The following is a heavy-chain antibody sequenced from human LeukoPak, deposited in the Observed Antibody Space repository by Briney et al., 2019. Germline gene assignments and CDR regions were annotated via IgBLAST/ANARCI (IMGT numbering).Heavy chain of an antibody. V-gene: IGHV4-39*01. CDR2: IYYSGIT. J-gene: IGHJ4*02. CDR3: ARQAGTFGDTFDY. CDR1: GGSISSSSYY. Sequence: SETLSLTCTVSGGSISSSSYYWGWIRQPPGKGLEWIGSIYYSGITYYNPSHESRVTISVDTSKNQFSLKLSSVTAADTAVYYCARQAGTFGDTFDYWGQGTLLTVSS. D-gene: IGHD3-16*01.